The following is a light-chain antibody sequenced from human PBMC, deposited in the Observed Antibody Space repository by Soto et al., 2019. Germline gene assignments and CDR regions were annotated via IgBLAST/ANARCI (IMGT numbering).Light chain of an antibody. CDR2: AAS. CDR1: QSISSY. V-gene: IGKV1-39*01. J-gene: IGKJ1*01. Sequence: IHMPQSPSSLSASVGDRVTITCRASQSISSYLNWYQQKPGKAPKLLIYAASSLQSGVPSRFSGSGSGTEFTLTISSLQPDDFATYYCQQYNSYSGTFGQGTKVDIK. CDR3: QQYNSYSGT.